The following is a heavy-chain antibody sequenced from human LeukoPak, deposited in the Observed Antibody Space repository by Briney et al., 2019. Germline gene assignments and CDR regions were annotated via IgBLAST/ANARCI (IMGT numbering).Heavy chain of an antibody. V-gene: IGHV3-43*02. CDR1: GFTFSNAW. CDR2: ISGDGGST. Sequence: PGGSLRLSCAASGFTFSNAWMSWVRQAPGKGLEWVSLISGDGGSTYYADSVKGRFTISRDNSKNSLYLQMNSLRTEDTALCYCAKDMSYGSGSYYNGGDNWFDPWGQGTLVTVSS. D-gene: IGHD3-10*01. CDR3: AKDMSYGSGSYYNGGDNWFDP. J-gene: IGHJ5*02.